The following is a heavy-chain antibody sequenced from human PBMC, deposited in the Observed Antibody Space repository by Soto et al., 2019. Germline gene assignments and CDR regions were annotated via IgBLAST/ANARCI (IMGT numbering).Heavy chain of an antibody. CDR3: ARANLDCSSPSCYASYYYYYMDV. J-gene: IGHJ6*03. CDR1: GYTFTSYD. D-gene: IGHD2-2*01. Sequence: QVQLVQSGAEVKKPGASVKVSCKASGYTFTSYDINWVRQATGQGLEWMGWMNPNSGNTGYAQKFQGRGTMTRNTSISTAYMELSSLRSEDTAVYYCARANLDCSSPSCYASYYYYYMDVWGKGTTVTVSS. CDR2: MNPNSGNT. V-gene: IGHV1-8*01.